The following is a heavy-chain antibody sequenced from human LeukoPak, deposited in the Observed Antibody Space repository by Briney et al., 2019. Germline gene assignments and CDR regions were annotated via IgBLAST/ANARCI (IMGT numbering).Heavy chain of an antibody. CDR1: GGSISGYY. Sequence: SETLSLTCTVSGGSISGYYWSWIRQPPGKGLEWIGEINHSGSTNYNPPLKSRVTISVDTSKNQFSLKLSSVTAADTAVYYCARGGEVRATVVITPDFDYWGQGTLVTVSS. CDR2: INHSGST. V-gene: IGHV4-34*01. D-gene: IGHD3-22*01. J-gene: IGHJ4*02. CDR3: ARGGEVRATVVITPDFDY.